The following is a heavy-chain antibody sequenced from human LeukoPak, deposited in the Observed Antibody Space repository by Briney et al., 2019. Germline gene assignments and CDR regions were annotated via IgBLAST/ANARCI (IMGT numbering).Heavy chain of an antibody. J-gene: IGHJ6*03. V-gene: IGHV3-7*03. CDR2: VNQAGTEK. CDR3: AREHYFYYIDG. Sequence: GGSLRLSCAASGFTFRSYAMSWVRQAPGNGLEWVANVNQAGTEKYYVDSVKGRFTISRDNAENSLYLQMNSLRAEDTAVYYCAREHYFYYIDGWGKGTTVTVSS. CDR1: GFTFRSYA.